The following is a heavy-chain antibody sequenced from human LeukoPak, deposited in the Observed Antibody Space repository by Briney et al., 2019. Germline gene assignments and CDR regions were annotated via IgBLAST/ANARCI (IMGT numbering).Heavy chain of an antibody. CDR3: ARDRSIAASGRSWYFDL. J-gene: IGHJ2*01. Sequence: ASVKVSCKASGYTFTSYDINWVRQATGQGLEWMGWMNPNSGNTGYAQKFQGRVTITRNTSISTAYMELSSLRSEDTAVYYCARDRSIAASGRSWYFDLWGRGTLVTVSS. V-gene: IGHV1-8*03. D-gene: IGHD6-13*01. CDR1: GYTFTSYD. CDR2: MNPNSGNT.